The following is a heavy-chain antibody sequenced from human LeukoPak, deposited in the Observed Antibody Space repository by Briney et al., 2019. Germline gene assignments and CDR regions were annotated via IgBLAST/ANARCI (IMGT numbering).Heavy chain of an antibody. J-gene: IGHJ4*02. CDR3: ARGQGIMITFGGVIVTPSGDY. D-gene: IGHD3-16*02. Sequence: GGSLRLSCAASGFTFSSYSMNWVRQAPGKGLEWVSSISSSSSYIYYADSVKGRFTISRDNSKNTLYLQMNSLRAEDTAVYYCARGQGIMITFGGVIVTPSGDYWGQGTLVTVSS. CDR2: ISSSSSYI. CDR1: GFTFSSYS. V-gene: IGHV3-21*01.